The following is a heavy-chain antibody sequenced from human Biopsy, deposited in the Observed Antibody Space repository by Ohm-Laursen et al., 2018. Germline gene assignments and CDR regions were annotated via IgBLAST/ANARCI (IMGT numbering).Heavy chain of an antibody. D-gene: IGHD3-22*01. CDR3: ARDRGYYSDRTVPGYFDL. J-gene: IGHJ2*01. CDR2: VYYTGST. Sequence: SETLSLTCLVSGDSISSYYWSWIRQPPGKGLQWIGYVYYTGSTDYNPSLQSRVTISVDTSKNHFFLRLRSVTPADTAIYYCARDRGYYSDRTVPGYFDLWGRGTLVTVSS. CDR1: GDSISSYY. V-gene: IGHV4-59*01.